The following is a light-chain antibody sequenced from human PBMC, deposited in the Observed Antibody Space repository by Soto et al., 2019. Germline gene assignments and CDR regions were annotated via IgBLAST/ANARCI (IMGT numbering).Light chain of an antibody. J-gene: IGKJ4*01. CDR3: QHRDFWPLT. CDR2: DAS. Sequence: EIVLTQSPATLSLSPGERATLSCRASESINSFLAWYQQKPGQPPRLLIYDASIRATGVPARFSGSGSRTDFTLTISSLEAEDFAVYYCQHRDFWPLTFGGGTKLEIK. CDR1: ESINSF. V-gene: IGKV3-11*01.